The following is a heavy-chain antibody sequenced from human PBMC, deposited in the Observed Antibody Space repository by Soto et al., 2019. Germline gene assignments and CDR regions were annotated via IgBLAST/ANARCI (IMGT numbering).Heavy chain of an antibody. D-gene: IGHD3-3*01. CDR3: AKDSQITIFGVANAFDI. V-gene: IGHV3-23*01. J-gene: IGHJ3*02. Sequence: EVQLLESGGGLVQPGGSLRLSCAASGFTFSSYVMSWVRQAPGKGLEWVSAISGSGGSTYYADSVKGRFTISRDNSKNTLYLQMNSLRAEDTAVYYCAKDSQITIFGVANAFDIWGQGTMVTVSS. CDR1: GFTFSSYV. CDR2: ISGSGGST.